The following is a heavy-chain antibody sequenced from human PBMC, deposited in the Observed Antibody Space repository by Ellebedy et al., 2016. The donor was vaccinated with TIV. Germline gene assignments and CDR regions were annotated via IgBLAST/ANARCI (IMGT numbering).Heavy chain of an antibody. CDR1: GVIFSSYY. CDR3: AREGSSGFHSNYFDD. V-gene: IGHV3-11*06. J-gene: IGHJ4*02. CDR2: NSSTATYT. D-gene: IGHD3-22*01. Sequence: PGGSLRLSCAASGVIFSSYYMSGLCKAPDKGLAWVPYNSSTATYTDYVDSVKGRFTISRDKAKNSLYLQMNSLRAEDTAVYYCAREGSSGFHSNYFDDWGQGALVTVSS.